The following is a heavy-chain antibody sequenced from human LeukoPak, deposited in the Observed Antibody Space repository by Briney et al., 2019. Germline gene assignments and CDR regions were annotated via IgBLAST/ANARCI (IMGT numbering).Heavy chain of an antibody. J-gene: IGHJ4*02. D-gene: IGHD6-19*01. CDR1: SGSISNYY. CDR2: IFYSGST. V-gene: IGHV4-59*01. Sequence: SETLSLTCTVSSGSISNYYWSWIRQPPGKGLEWIGYIFYSGSTTDYNPSLKSRVTISVDTSKNQFSLKLSSVTAADTAIYYCARSGWMGGWRKDFDYWGQGTLVTVSS. CDR3: ARSGWMGGWRKDFDY.